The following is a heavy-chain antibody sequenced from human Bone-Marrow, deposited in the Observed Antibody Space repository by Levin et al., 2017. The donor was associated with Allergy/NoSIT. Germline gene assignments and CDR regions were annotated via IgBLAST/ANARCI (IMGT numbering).Heavy chain of an antibody. CDR1: GGSIGTYY. D-gene: IGHD6-19*01. CDR3: ARSSSGWSNFDY. J-gene: IGHJ4*02. Sequence: NPSETLSLTCTVSGGSIGTYYWSWIRQPPGKGLEWIGYIYYSGSTNCNPSLKSRVTISVDTSKNQFSLKLSSVTAADTAVYYCARSSSGWSNFDYWGQGTLVTVSS. CDR2: IYYSGST. V-gene: IGHV4-59*01.